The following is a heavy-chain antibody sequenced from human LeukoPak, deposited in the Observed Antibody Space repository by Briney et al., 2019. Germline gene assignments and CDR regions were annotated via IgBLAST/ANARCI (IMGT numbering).Heavy chain of an antibody. D-gene: IGHD6-13*01. CDR1: GFDFNNCN. V-gene: IGHV3-21*01. CDR3: ARAPTGYSSSWPDQ. J-gene: IGHJ5*02. CDR2: MSTTGKYI. Sequence: PGGSLRLSCIASGFDFNNCNLNWVRQAQGKGLEWVASMSTTGKYIYYADSVKGRFTISRDNAKNSLYLQMNSLRAEDAAVYYCARAPTGYSSSWPDQWGQGTLVTVSS.